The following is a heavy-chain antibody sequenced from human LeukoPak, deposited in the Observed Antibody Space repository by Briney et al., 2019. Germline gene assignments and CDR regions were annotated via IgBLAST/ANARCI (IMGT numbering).Heavy chain of an antibody. J-gene: IGHJ4*02. Sequence: GGSLRLSCAASGFTFSSYGIHWVRQAPGKGLEWVAVIWSDGSNKYYADSVEGRFTISRDNSKNTLYPQMNSLRAEDTAVYYCARCRDSESYNLLRYWGQGTLVTVSS. CDR1: GFTFSSYG. D-gene: IGHD1-26*01. CDR2: IWSDGSNK. V-gene: IGHV3-33*01. CDR3: ARCRDSESYNLLRY.